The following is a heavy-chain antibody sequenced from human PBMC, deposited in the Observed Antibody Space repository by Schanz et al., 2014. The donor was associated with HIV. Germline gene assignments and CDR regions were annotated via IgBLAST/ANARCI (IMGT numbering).Heavy chain of an antibody. V-gene: IGHV3-NL1*01. CDR3: AREANLEWLFVVDV. J-gene: IGHJ6*02. CDR2: ISGSGIST. CDR1: GFTLSSYG. D-gene: IGHD3-3*01. Sequence: QVQLVESGGGVVQPGRSLRLSCAVSGFTLSSYGMHWVRQAPGKGLEWVSVISGSGISTYYADSVKGRFTISRDNAKKSLYLQMNSLRAEDTAVYYCAREANLEWLFVVDVWGRGTTVTVSS.